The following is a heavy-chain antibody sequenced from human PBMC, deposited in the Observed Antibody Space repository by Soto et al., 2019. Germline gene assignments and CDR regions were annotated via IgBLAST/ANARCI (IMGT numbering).Heavy chain of an antibody. V-gene: IGHV3-23*01. Sequence: PGGSLRLSCVASGFTFSNYVMNWVRQAPGKGLEWVSGISGYGGTTYYADSVKGRFTISRDNSKNTLYLQMNSLGAEDTALYYCAKDGRYSNGWYYFDYWGQGTLVTVSS. J-gene: IGHJ4*02. CDR2: ISGYGGTT. CDR3: AKDGRYSNGWYYFDY. D-gene: IGHD6-19*01. CDR1: GFTFSNYV.